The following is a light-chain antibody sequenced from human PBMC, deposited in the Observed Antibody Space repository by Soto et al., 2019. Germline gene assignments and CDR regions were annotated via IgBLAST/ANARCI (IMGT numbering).Light chain of an antibody. Sequence: QSVLTQPPSVSRAPGQRVTISCTGSSSNIGAGYDVHWYQQLPGTAPKLLIYGNSNRPSGVPDRFSGYKSGTSASLAITGLQAEDEADYYCQSYDSSLSGSVFGGGTKLTVL. V-gene: IGLV1-40*01. CDR2: GNS. CDR1: SSNIGAGYD. CDR3: QSYDSSLSGSV. J-gene: IGLJ2*01.